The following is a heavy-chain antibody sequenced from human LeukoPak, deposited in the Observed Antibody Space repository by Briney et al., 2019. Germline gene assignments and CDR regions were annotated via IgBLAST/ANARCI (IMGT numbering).Heavy chain of an antibody. Sequence: GGSLTLSCAASGFTFSSYAMSWVRQAPGRGLEWVSVISGSGSATIYADSVKGRFTISRDNSKNTLYLQMNSLRAEDTAVYYCAKGTDFWSGYCDYWGQGTQVTVSS. D-gene: IGHD3-3*01. J-gene: IGHJ4*02. CDR2: ISGSGSAT. CDR1: GFTFSSYA. V-gene: IGHV3-23*01. CDR3: AKGTDFWSGYCDY.